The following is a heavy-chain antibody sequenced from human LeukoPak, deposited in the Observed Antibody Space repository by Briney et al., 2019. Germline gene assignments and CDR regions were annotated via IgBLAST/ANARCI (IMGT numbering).Heavy chain of an antibody. D-gene: IGHD2-15*01. Sequence: GGSLRLSCAASGFAFSSYAMNWVRQAPGKGLEWVSGISGSGHSTYHADSVKGRFTISRDNSKNTLYLQMNSLRAEDTAVYYCAKGIEVAATAFDCWGQGTLVTVSS. V-gene: IGHV3-23*01. CDR1: GFAFSSYA. J-gene: IGHJ4*02. CDR3: AKGIEVAATAFDC. CDR2: ISGSGHST.